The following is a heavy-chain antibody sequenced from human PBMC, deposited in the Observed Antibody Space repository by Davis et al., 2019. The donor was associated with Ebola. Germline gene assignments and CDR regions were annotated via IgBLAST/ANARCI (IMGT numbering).Heavy chain of an antibody. Sequence: PGGSLRLSCVTPGFIFTSYAIHWVRQAPGKGLEWVASIKSGRDDYIHHADAVKGRITISTHPATNSVYLQMNSLRGEDTGVYYCGRGSDRWELLSFWGQGTIVTVSS. J-gene: IGHJ4*02. CDR1: GFIFTSYA. D-gene: IGHD1-26*01. V-gene: IGHV3-21*01. CDR3: GRGSDRWELLSF. CDR2: IKSGRDDYI.